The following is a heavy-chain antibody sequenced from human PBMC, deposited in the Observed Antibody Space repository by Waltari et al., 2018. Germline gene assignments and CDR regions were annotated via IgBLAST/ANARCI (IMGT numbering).Heavy chain of an antibody. CDR1: GYTFIGYY. D-gene: IGHD5-12*01. CDR2: INPNRGDT. J-gene: IGHJ6*03. Sequence: QVQLVQSGAEVKKPGDSVKVSCKTSGYTFIGYYIHWVRQAPGQGLEWMGWINPNRGDTKYTQKFQGRVTMTRDTSISTAYMELSSLKSDNTAVYYCARDTSTTHMDVWGRGTTVTVSS. V-gene: IGHV1-2*02. CDR3: ARDTSTTHMDV.